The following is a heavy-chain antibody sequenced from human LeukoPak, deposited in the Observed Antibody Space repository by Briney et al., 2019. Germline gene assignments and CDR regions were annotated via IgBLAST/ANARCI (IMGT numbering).Heavy chain of an antibody. CDR3: XKDLFGSGSYEY. CDR2: LRSGGNDK. Sequence: GGSLRLSCAASGFSFSTADMHWVRQAPGKGLEWVAFLRSGGNDKYYAGSVKGRFTISRDNSKNTLFLQMNSLRAEDTAVYYCXKDLFGSGSYEYWGQGTLVTVSS. D-gene: IGHD3-10*01. V-gene: IGHV3-30*02. J-gene: IGHJ4*02. CDR1: GFSFSTAD.